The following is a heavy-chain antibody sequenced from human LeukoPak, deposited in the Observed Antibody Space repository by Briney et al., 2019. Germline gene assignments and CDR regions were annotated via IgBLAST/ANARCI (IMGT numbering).Heavy chain of an antibody. D-gene: IGHD6-19*01. CDR3: SRGSGWLSVY. CDR2: ISGGTT. Sequence: PLGSLRLSCTASGFTFGDYLMSWFRQAPGKGLEWVGFISGGTTEYAASVIGRFTISRDDSTIIAYLQMNSQTTEDTSVYYCSRGSGWLSVYWGQGTLVTVSS. CDR1: GFTFGDYL. J-gene: IGHJ4*02. V-gene: IGHV3-49*03.